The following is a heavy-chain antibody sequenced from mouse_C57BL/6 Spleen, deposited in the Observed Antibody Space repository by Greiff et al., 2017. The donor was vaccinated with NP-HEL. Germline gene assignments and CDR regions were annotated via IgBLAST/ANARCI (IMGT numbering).Heavy chain of an antibody. CDR2: IYPGSGST. CDR1: GYTFTSYW. CDR3: ARSEDPFAY. J-gene: IGHJ3*01. V-gene: IGHV1-55*01. Sequence: QVQLQQPGAELVKPGASVKMSCKASGYTFTSYWITWVKQRPGQGLEWLGDIYPGSGSTNYNEKFKSKATLTVDKSSSTAYMQLCSLTSEDSAVYYCARSEDPFAYWGQGTLVTVSA.